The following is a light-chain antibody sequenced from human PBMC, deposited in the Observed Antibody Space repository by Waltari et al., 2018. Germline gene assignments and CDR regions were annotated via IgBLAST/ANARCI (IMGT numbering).Light chain of an antibody. V-gene: IGKV4-1*01. J-gene: IGKJ4*01. CDR3: QQCYNSPLT. Sequence: DIVMTQSPDSLALSLGETATINCKSSQSVLYSSTNRNCLAWYQPKPGKPPKFRIYWASTREAGVPDRCIGSESGTDFTLPISSLQAEDVAVYYCQQCYNSPLTFGGGTKVAIK. CDR1: QSVLYSSTNRNC. CDR2: WAS.